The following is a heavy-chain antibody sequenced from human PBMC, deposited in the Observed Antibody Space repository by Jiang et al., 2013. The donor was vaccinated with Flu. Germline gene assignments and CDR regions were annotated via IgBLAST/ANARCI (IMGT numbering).Heavy chain of an antibody. J-gene: IGHJ4*02. D-gene: IGHD5-24*01. CDR2: IYPGDSDA. CDR3: ARRREMALFDY. V-gene: IGHV5-51*01. Sequence: LEWMGIIYPGDSDARYSPSFQGQVTISADKSISTAYLQWSSLKASDTAMYYCARRREMALFDYWGQGTLVTVSS.